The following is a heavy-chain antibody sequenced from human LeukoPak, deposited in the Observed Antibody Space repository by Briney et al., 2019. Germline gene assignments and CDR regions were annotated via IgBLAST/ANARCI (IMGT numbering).Heavy chain of an antibody. CDR2: ISSSSSTI. D-gene: IGHD3-16*01. V-gene: IGHV3-48*02. CDR1: GFTFSSYR. J-gene: IGHJ5*02. CDR3: ARDSEVTFGGFDP. Sequence: GGSLRLSCAASGFTFSSYRMNWVRQAPGKGLEWVSYISSSSSTIYYADSAKGRFTISRDNAKNSLYLQMNSLRDEDTAVYYCARDSEVTFGGFDPWGQGTLVTVSS.